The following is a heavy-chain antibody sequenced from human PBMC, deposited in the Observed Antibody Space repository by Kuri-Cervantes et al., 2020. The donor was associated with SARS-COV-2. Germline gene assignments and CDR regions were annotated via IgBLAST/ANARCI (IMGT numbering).Heavy chain of an antibody. V-gene: IGHV3-30-3*01. CDR2: ISYDGSNK. CDR3: ARDASMGGFAP. CDR1: GFTFSSYA. D-gene: IGHD5-12*01. Sequence: GESLKISCATSGFTFSSYAMHWVRQAPGKGLEWVAVISYDGSNKYYADPVKGRFTISRDNSKNTLYLQMNSLRAEDTAVYYCARDASMGGFAPWGQGTLVTVSS. J-gene: IGHJ5*02.